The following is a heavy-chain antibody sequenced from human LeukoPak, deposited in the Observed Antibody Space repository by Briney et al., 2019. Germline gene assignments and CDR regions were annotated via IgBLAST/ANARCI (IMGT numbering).Heavy chain of an antibody. CDR3: ARRDCSGGSCYLAY. D-gene: IGHD2-15*01. CDR2: ISYDGSNE. Sequence: PGGSLRLSCAASGFTFSSYVMHWVRQTPGKGLEWVAVISYDGSNEYYADSVKGRFTISRDNAKNTLYLQMNSLRAEDTAVYYCARRDCSGGSCYLAYWGQGTLVTVSS. J-gene: IGHJ4*02. V-gene: IGHV3-30-3*01. CDR1: GFTFSSYV.